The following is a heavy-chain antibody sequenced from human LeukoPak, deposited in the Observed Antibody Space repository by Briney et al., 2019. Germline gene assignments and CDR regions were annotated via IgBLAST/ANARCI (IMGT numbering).Heavy chain of an antibody. D-gene: IGHD3-10*01. Sequence: ASVKVSCKASGYTFTNYAMNWVRQAPEQGLEWMGWISAYNGNTELAQKFQGRVTLATDASTSTAYVELRSLTTDDTAVYFCARGGSRSRRGDDAFDIWGQGTMVTVSS. V-gene: IGHV1-18*01. J-gene: IGHJ3*02. CDR2: ISAYNGNT. CDR3: ARGGSRSRRGDDAFDI. CDR1: GYTFTNYA.